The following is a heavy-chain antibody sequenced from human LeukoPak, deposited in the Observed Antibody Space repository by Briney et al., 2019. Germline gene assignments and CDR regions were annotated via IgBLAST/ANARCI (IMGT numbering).Heavy chain of an antibody. J-gene: IGHJ4*02. CDR3: ARGDMTTVRF. V-gene: IGHV3-15*01. D-gene: IGHD4-17*01. CDR1: GFTFSNAW. Sequence: GGSLRLSCAASGFTFSNAWMSWVRQAPGKGLEWVGRIKTKIDGATTDYAAPVTGRFTISRDDSKNTLYLQMNSLRAEDTALYYCARGDMTTVRFWGQGTLVTVSS. CDR2: IKTKIDGATT.